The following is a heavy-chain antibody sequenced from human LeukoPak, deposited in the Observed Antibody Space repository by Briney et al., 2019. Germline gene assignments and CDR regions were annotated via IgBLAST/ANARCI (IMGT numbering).Heavy chain of an antibody. V-gene: IGHV3-48*02. J-gene: IGHJ5*02. D-gene: IGHD6-13*01. CDR3: ARDRWGYSSSWYNWFDP. CDR2: ISSSSSTI. CDR1: GFTFSGYE. Sequence: GGSLRLSCAASGFTFSGYEMNWVRQAPGKGLEWVSYISSSSSTIYYADSVKGRFTISRDNAKNSLYLQMNSLRDEDTAVYYCARDRWGYSSSWYNWFDPWGQGTLVTVSS.